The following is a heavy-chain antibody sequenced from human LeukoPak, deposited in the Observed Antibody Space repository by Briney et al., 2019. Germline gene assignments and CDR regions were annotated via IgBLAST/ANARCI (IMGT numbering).Heavy chain of an antibody. J-gene: IGHJ5*02. CDR2: MNPNSGNT. D-gene: IGHD2-15*01. V-gene: IGHV1-8*03. Sequence: PLASVKVSCKASGYTFTSYEINWARQATGQGLEWMGWMNPNSGNTGYAQKFQGRVTITRNTSISTAYMELSSLRSEDTAVYYCARGDGYCSGGSCGNWFDPWGQGTLVTVSS. CDR3: ARGDGYCSGGSCGNWFDP. CDR1: GYTFTSYE.